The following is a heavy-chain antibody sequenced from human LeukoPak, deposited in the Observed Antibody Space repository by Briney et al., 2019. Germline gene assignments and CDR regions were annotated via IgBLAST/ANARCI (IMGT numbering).Heavy chain of an antibody. V-gene: IGHV4-34*12. CDR1: NGSLSGYY. CDR3: ARMGIAAAGSIDP. D-gene: IGHD6-13*01. J-gene: IGHJ5*02. CDR2: IVYNGNT. Sequence: SETLSLTCAVYNGSLSGYYWSWFRQSPGKGLEWIGEIVYNGNTNYNPSLKSRVTISVDKSKNQFSLKLSSVTAADTAVYYCARMGIAAAGSIDPWGQGTLVTVSS.